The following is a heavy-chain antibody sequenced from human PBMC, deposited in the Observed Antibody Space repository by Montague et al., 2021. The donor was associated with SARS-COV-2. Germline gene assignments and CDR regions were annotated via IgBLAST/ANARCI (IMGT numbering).Heavy chain of an antibody. V-gene: IGHV3-48*03. Sequence: SLRLSCAASGFIFSSYEMNWVRQAPGKGLEWVSYISNSGDTKYYADSVKGRFTISRDNAKNSLYPQMSSLRAEDTAVYYCAGAGEDYYYDSSGFLYWGQGILVTVSS. CDR1: GFIFSSYE. D-gene: IGHD3-22*01. CDR2: ISNSGDTK. J-gene: IGHJ4*02. CDR3: AGAGEDYYYDSSGFLY.